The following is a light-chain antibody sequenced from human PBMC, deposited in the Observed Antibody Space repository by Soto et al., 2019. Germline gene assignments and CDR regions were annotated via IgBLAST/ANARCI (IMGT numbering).Light chain of an antibody. J-gene: IGLJ2*01. CDR1: SSNIGAGYD. V-gene: IGLV1-40*01. Sequence: QSVLPQPPSVSGAPGQRVTISCTGRSSNIGAGYDVHWYQQLPGRAPKLLIYGNTNRPSGVPDRFSGSKSGTSASLAITGLQAEDEADYYCLSFDSSLSVVFGGGTKLTVL. CDR2: GNT. CDR3: LSFDSSLSVV.